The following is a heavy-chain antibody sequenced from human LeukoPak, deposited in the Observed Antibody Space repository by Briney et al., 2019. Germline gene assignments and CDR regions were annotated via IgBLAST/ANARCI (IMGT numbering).Heavy chain of an antibody. CDR1: GFTFNFYT. J-gene: IGHJ4*02. CDR2: ISSSSNVI. V-gene: IGHV3-21*01. CDR3: ARNYRSSLSHFDY. D-gene: IGHD6-6*01. Sequence: PGGSLRLSCAASGFTFNFYTMNWVRQAPGKGLEWVSSISSSSNVIYYADLVKGRFTISRDNAKNSLYLQMNNLTAVDTAVYYCARNYRSSLSHFDYWGQGSLVTVSS.